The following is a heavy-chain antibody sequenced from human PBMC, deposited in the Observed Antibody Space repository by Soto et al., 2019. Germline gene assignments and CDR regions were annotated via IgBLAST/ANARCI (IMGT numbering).Heavy chain of an antibody. CDR3: ARDYDYYGSGSTPGTFDP. V-gene: IGHV1-3*01. J-gene: IGHJ5*02. D-gene: IGHD3-10*01. CDR1: GYTFTSYA. CDR2: INAGNGNT. Sequence: ASVKVSCKASGYTFTSYAMHWVRQAPGQRLEWMGWINAGNGNTKYSQKFQGRVTITRDTSASTAYMELSSPRSEDTAVYYCARDYDYYGSGSTPGTFDPWGQGTLVTVSS.